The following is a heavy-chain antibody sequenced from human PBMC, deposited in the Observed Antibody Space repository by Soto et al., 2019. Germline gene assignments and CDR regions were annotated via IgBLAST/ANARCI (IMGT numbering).Heavy chain of an antibody. Sequence: PVKVSCKPSGYTFTAYYILWVRQAARQRLEWMGWINPNSGGTNNAQKFQGRVTMTRDTSISTGYRELSRLRSDDTGVYYCARDLSHSGYDWDSYYYRMDVWGQGTRVTVSS. V-gene: IGHV1-2*02. CDR2: INPNSGGT. CDR1: GYTFTAYY. D-gene: IGHD5-12*01. CDR3: ARDLSHSGYDWDSYYYRMDV. J-gene: IGHJ6*02.